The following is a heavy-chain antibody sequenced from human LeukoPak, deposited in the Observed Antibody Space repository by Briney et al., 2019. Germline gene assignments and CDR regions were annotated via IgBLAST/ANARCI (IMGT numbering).Heavy chain of an antibody. Sequence: SETLSLTCTVSGGSVSSGSYYWGWIRQPPGKGLEWIGYIYYSGSTNYNPSLKSRVTISVDTSKNQFSLKLSSVTAADTAVYYCAKYSSGWYNYWGQGTLVTVSS. CDR3: AKYSSGWYNY. V-gene: IGHV4-61*01. CDR1: GGSVSSGSYY. CDR2: IYYSGST. D-gene: IGHD6-19*01. J-gene: IGHJ4*02.